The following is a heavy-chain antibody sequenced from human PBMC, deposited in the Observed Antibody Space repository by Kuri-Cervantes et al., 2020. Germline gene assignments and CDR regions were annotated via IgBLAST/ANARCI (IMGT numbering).Heavy chain of an antibody. CDR2: IYSGGST. Sequence: GESLKISCAASGFTFSNSDMNWVRQAPGKGLEWVSVIYSGGSTYYADSVKGRFTISRDNSKNTLYLQMNSLRAEDTAVYYCARDYPTPYGDYVWARYYGMDVWGQGTTVTVSS. CDR3: ARDYPTPYGDYVWARYYGMDV. D-gene: IGHD4-17*01. V-gene: IGHV3-66*01. J-gene: IGHJ6*02. CDR1: GFTFSNSD.